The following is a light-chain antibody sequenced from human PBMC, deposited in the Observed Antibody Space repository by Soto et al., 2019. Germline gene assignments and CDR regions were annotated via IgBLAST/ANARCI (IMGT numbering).Light chain of an antibody. CDR1: QSVSSNY. J-gene: IGKJ1*01. CDR3: HQYGSSPQT. CDR2: GAS. V-gene: IGKV3-20*01. Sequence: EIVLTQSPGTLSLSLGERATLSCRASQSVSSNYLAWYQQKPGQAPRLIIYGASTRATGIPDRFSGGGSGTDCTLTISRLEPEDFAVYYCHQYGSSPQTLGQGTKVDIK.